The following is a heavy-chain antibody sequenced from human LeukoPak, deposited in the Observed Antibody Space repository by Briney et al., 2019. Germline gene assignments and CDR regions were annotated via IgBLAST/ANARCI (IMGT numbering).Heavy chain of an antibody. CDR2: IYPGDSDT. D-gene: IGHD3-22*01. Sequence: GESLKISCRGSGYSFTSYWIGWVRQMPGKGLEWMGIIYPGDSDTRYSPSFRGQVTISADKSISTAYLQWSSLKASDTAMYYCARLPDYYDSSGSYYFDYWGQGTLVTVSS. CDR3: ARLPDYYDSSGSYYFDY. J-gene: IGHJ4*02. CDR1: GYSFTSYW. V-gene: IGHV5-51*01.